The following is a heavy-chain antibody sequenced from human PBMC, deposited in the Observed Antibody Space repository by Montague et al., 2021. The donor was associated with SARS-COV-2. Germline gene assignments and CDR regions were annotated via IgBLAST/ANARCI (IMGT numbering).Heavy chain of an antibody. CDR3: ARIRDYDILTGSYSGFDY. V-gene: IGHV2-70*01. CDR1: GFSLSTSGMC. CDR2: IDWDDDK. Sequence: PALVKPTQTLTLTCTFSGFSLSTSGMCVSWIRQPPGKALERLELIDWDDDKYYSTSLKTRLTISKDTSKNQVVLTMTNMDPVDTATYYCARIRDYDILTGSYSGFDYWGQGTLVTVSS. J-gene: IGHJ4*02. D-gene: IGHD3-9*01.